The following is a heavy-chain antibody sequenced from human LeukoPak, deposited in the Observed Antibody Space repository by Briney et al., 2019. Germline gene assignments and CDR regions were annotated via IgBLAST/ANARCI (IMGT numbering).Heavy chain of an antibody. V-gene: IGHV1-2*02. CDR2: MDTNNGGR. Sequence: ASVKLSCNASGYSFTDHYIHWVRKAPGQGHGWMGWMDTNNGGRNYAQKFQGRVTMTRETSIGTAYILIIRLGSDDTAVEYCSGGIASFSSSYFDYWGQGALVTVPS. D-gene: IGHD3-16*01. J-gene: IGHJ4*02. CDR3: SGGIASFSSSYFDY. CDR1: GYSFTDHY.